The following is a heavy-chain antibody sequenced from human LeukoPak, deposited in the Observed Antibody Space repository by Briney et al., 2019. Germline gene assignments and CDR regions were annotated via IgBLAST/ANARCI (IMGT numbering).Heavy chain of an antibody. CDR1: GGTFSNYA. Sequence: SVKVSCKASGGTFSNYAISWVRQAPGQGLEWMGGIIPIFGTANYAQKFQGRVTITTDESTSTAYMELSSLRSEDTAVYYCARAATEFWSGYYYWGQGTLVTVSS. V-gene: IGHV1-69*05. D-gene: IGHD3-3*01. CDR2: IIPIFGTA. J-gene: IGHJ4*02. CDR3: ARAATEFWSGYYY.